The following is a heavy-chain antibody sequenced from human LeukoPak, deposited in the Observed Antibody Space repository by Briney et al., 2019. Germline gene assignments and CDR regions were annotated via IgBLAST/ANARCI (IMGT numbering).Heavy chain of an antibody. D-gene: IGHD6-25*01. V-gene: IGHV1-69*05. CDR1: GGTFSSYA. CDR2: IIPIFGTA. J-gene: IGHJ4*02. Sequence: GASVKVSCKASGGTFSSYAISWVRQAPGQGLEWVGRIIPIFGTANYAQKFQGRVTITTDESTSTAYMELSSLRSEDTAVYYCATGPGSVFDYWGQGTLVTVSS. CDR3: ATGPGSVFDY.